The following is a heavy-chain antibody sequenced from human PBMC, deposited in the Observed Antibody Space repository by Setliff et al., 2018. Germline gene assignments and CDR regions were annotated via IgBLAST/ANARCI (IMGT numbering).Heavy chain of an antibody. CDR3: ARSYYNFWSGYYRVNWFDP. J-gene: IGHJ5*02. D-gene: IGHD3-3*01. CDR1: GGSISSYY. Sequence: PSETLSLTCTVSGGSISSYYRSWIRQPAGKGLEWIGRIYTSGSTNYNPSLRSRVTMSVDTSKNQFSLKLSSVTAADTAVYYCARSYYNFWSGYYRVNWFDPWGQGTLVTVSS. V-gene: IGHV4-4*07. CDR2: IYTSGST.